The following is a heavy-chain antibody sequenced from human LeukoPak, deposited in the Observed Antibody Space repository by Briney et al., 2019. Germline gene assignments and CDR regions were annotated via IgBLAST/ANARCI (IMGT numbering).Heavy chain of an antibody. CDR3: ARENWHSGTSGRDAFDI. CDR2: IYYSGTT. V-gene: IGHV4-39*07. CDR1: GDSISNTNYY. Sequence: SETLSLTCTVSGDSISNTNYYWGWIRQPPGKGLEWIGSIYYSGTTYYNPSLKSRVTISVDTSKNQFSLRLSSVTAADTAVYYCARENWHSGTSGRDAFDIWGQGTMVTVSS. J-gene: IGHJ3*02. D-gene: IGHD1-26*01.